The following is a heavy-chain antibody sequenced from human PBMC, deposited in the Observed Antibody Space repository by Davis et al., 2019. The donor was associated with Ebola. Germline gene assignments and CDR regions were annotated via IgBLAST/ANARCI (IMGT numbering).Heavy chain of an antibody. V-gene: IGHV1-69*13. CDR2: IIPVFGIP. D-gene: IGHD3-22*01. CDR3: ARDRYSDGSGYFFEQSH. CDR1: GGTFTKYA. Sequence: SVKVSCKSSGGTFTKYAISWLRQAPGQGLDWMGGIIPVFGIPKYAQKFQGRVTITADESTSTAYMELSSLRSEDTAVYYCARDRYSDGSGYFFEQSHWGQGTLVTVSS. J-gene: IGHJ4*02.